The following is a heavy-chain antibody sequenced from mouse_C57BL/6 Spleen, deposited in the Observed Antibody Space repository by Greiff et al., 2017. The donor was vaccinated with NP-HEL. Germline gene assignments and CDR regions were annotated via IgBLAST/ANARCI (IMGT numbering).Heavy chain of an antibody. J-gene: IGHJ3*01. Sequence: QVQLQQPGTGLVKPGASVKLSCKASGYTFTSYWMHGVKQRPGPGLEWIGNINPSNGGTNYNEKVKSRATLTVDKSSSTVYMQVSGLTADDSADYYCARSGSITTVERGFAYWGQGTLVTVAA. D-gene: IGHD1-1*01. CDR1: GYTFTSYW. CDR2: INPSNGGT. V-gene: IGHV1-53*01. CDR3: ARSGSITTVERGFAY.